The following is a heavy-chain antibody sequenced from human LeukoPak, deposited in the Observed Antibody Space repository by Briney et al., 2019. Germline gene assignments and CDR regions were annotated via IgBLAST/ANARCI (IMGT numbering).Heavy chain of an antibody. D-gene: IGHD2-21*02. Sequence: ASVKVSCKASGYTFTSYAMHWVRQAPGQRLEWMGWINAGNGNTKYPQKFQGRVTITRDTSASTAYMELSSLRSEDTAVYYCARDLDVVTATRYYYYGMDVWGQGTTVTVSS. CDR2: INAGNGNT. CDR3: ARDLDVVTATRYYYYGMDV. CDR1: GYTFTSYA. J-gene: IGHJ6*02. V-gene: IGHV1-3*01.